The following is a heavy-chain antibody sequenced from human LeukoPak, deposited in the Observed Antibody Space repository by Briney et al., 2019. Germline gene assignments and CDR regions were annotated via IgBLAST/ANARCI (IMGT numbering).Heavy chain of an antibody. J-gene: IGHJ5*02. Sequence: SETLSLTCSVSGGSVSSTSYYWSWIRQPPGKGLEWIGYIHYSGSTNYNPSLKSRVTISVDTSKNQFSLKLSSVTAADTAVYYCAREMVGYTNWFDPWGQGTLVTVSS. CDR2: IHYSGST. CDR3: AREMVGYTNWFDP. CDR1: GGSVSSTSYY. D-gene: IGHD2-2*02. V-gene: IGHV4-61*01.